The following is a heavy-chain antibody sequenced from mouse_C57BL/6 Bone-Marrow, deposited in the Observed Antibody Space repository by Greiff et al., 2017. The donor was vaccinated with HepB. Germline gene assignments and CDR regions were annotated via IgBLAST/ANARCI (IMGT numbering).Heavy chain of an antibody. J-gene: IGHJ4*01. Sequence: QVQLQQSGAELARPGASVKLSCKASGYTFTSYGISWVKQRTGQGLEWIGEIYPRSGNTYYNEKLKGKATLTAAKSSSTAYMELRSLTSEDSAVYFCARRANYYGSSYYAMDYWGQGTSVTVSS. CDR2: IYPRSGNT. V-gene: IGHV1-81*01. D-gene: IGHD1-1*01. CDR3: ARRANYYGSSYYAMDY. CDR1: GYTFTSYG.